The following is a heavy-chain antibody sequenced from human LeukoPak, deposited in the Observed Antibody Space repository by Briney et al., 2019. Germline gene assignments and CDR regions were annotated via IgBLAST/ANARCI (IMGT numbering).Heavy chain of an antibody. D-gene: IGHD5-18*01. CDR1: GGSFSGYY. J-gene: IGHJ4*02. V-gene: IGHV4-34*01. CDR2: INHSGST. CDR3: ARRDTVMVTNFDY. Sequence: PSETLSLTCAVYGGSFSGYYWSWIRQPPGKGLEWIGEINHSGSTNHNPSLKSRVTISVDTSKNQFSLKLSSVTASDTAVYYCARRDTVMVTNFDYWGQGTLVTVSS.